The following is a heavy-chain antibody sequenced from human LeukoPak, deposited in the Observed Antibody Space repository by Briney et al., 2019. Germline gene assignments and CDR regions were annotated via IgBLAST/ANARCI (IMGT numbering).Heavy chain of an antibody. CDR3: ASSSYYYYGMDV. J-gene: IGHJ6*02. V-gene: IGHV4-59*01. Sequence: SETLSLTCTVSGGSISSYYWSWIRQPPGKGLEWIGYIYYSGSTNYNPSLKSRVTVSVDTSKNQFSLKLSSVTAADTAVYYCASSSYYYYGMDVWGRGTTVTVSS. CDR1: GGSISSYY. CDR2: IYYSGST.